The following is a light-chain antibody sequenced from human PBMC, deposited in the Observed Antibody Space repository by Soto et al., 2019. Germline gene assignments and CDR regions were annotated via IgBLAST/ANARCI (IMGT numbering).Light chain of an antibody. CDR1: QSISSW. CDR2: DAS. J-gene: IGKJ1*01. CDR3: QQYNSYSPWT. Sequence: IQMTQSPSTLSASVGDRVTISCRASQSISSWLAWYQQKPGKAPKLLIYDASSLESGVPSRFSGSGFGTEFTLTISSLQPDDFATYYCQQYNSYSPWTFGQGTKVDIK. V-gene: IGKV1-5*01.